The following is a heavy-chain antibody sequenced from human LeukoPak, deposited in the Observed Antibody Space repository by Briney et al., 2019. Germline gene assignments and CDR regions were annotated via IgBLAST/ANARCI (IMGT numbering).Heavy chain of an antibody. V-gene: IGHV1-8*01. CDR2: MNPNSGNT. CDR3: AISIAAAGTFDY. D-gene: IGHD6-13*01. CDR1: GYTFTSYD. Sequence: ASVKVSCKASGYTFTSYDINWVRQATGQGLEWMGWMNPNSGNTGYAQKFQGRVTMTRNTSISTAYMELSSLRSEDTAAYYCAISIAAAGTFDYWGQGTLVTVSS. J-gene: IGHJ4*02.